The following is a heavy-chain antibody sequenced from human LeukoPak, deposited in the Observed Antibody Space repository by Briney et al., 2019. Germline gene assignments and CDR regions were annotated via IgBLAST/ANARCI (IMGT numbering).Heavy chain of an antibody. CDR2: INPGDSDT. CDR1: GYSFTSNW. Sequence: GESLKISCKGSGYSFTSNWIAWVRQMPGKGLEWMGIINPGDSDTRYSPSFQGQVTISADKSISTAYLQWSSLKASDTAIYYCARSPRGYFDYWGQGTLVTVSS. D-gene: IGHD3-10*01. CDR3: ARSPRGYFDY. V-gene: IGHV5-51*01. J-gene: IGHJ4*02.